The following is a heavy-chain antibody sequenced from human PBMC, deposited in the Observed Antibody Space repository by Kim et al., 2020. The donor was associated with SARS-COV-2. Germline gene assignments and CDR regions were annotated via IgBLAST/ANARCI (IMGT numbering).Heavy chain of an antibody. V-gene: IGHV1-18*01. Sequence: ASVKVSCKASGYTFTSFGIHWVRQAPGQGLEWMGWISTYTGNTDYAQKFQGRVTMTTDTSTSTAYMELRSLRSDDTAVFYCAREGGMYDSCYWGQGTLVTVSS. CDR2: ISTYTGNT. CDR3: AREGGMYDSCY. D-gene: IGHD2-2*01. CDR1: GYTFTSFG. J-gene: IGHJ4*02.